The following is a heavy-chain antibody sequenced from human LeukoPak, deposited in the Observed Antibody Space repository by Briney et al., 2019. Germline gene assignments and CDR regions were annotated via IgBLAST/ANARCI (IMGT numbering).Heavy chain of an antibody. J-gene: IGHJ4*02. CDR1: GFTFSDHY. CDR3: ARHFGVATLDY. CDR2: ISRGGSTI. Sequence: GGFLRLSCAASGFTFSDHYMSWIRQAPGKGLEWVSYISRGGSTIYYADSVKGRFTISRDNAKKSLYLQMNSLRAEDTAVYYCARHFGVATLDYWGQGTLVTVSS. D-gene: IGHD3-3*01. V-gene: IGHV3-11*01.